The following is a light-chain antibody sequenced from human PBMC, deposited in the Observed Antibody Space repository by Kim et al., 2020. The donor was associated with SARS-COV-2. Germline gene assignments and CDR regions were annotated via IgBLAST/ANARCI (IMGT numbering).Light chain of an antibody. Sequence: PGQTARITCSEDALPKQYAYWYQRKPGQAPVLVIYKDTERPSGIPERFSGSSSGTSVTLTISGVQAEDEADYYCQSAYSSGTYRVFGGGTQLTVL. CDR3: QSAYSSGTYRV. J-gene: IGLJ2*01. V-gene: IGLV3-25*03. CDR1: ALPKQY. CDR2: KDT.